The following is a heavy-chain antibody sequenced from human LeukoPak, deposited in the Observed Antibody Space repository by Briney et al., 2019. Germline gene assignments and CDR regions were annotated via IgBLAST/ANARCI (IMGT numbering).Heavy chain of an antibody. V-gene: IGHV3-23*01. CDR1: GFTFSSYA. Sequence: GGSLRLSCAASGFTFSSYAMSWVRQAPGKGLEWVSGISGSGGSTYYADSVKGRFTISRDDSKNTLYLQMNSLRAEDTAVYYCAKSRSSSSTSCYNYWGQGTLVTVSS. D-gene: IGHD2-2*02. CDR3: AKSRSSSSTSCYNY. CDR2: ISGSGGST. J-gene: IGHJ4*02.